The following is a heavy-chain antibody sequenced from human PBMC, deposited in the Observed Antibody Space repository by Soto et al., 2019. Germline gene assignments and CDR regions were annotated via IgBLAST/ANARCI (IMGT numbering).Heavy chain of an antibody. D-gene: IGHD2-21*01. Sequence: PGRSLRLSCAASGFTFSNYWMSWVRQAPGKGLEWVANIKQDGSEKYYVDSVKGRFTISRDNAKNSLYLQMNSLRAEDTAVYYCARHSPHIVVVRGGMDVWGQGTTVTVSS. CDR2: IKQDGSEK. CDR3: ARHSPHIVVVRGGMDV. V-gene: IGHV3-7*05. J-gene: IGHJ6*02. CDR1: GFTFSNYW.